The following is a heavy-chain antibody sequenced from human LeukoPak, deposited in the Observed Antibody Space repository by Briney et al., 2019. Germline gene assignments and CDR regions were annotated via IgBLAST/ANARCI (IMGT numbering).Heavy chain of an antibody. CDR3: ARDKWEYST. CDR2: IYYSGST. D-gene: IGHD6-13*01. Sequence: PSETLSLTCTVSGGSISSYYWSWLRQPPGKGLEWIGYIYYSGSTNYNPSLKSRVTISVDTSKNQFSLKLSSVTAADTAVYYCARDKWEYSTWGQGTLVTVSS. J-gene: IGHJ4*02. V-gene: IGHV4-59*01. CDR1: GGSISSYY.